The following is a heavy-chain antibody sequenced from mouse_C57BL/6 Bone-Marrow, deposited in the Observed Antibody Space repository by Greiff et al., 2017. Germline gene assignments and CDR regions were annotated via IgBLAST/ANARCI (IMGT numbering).Heavy chain of an antibody. CDR1: GYTFTDYN. J-gene: IGHJ4*01. D-gene: IGHD2-2*01. Sequence: VRLQQSGPELVKPGASVKMSCKASGYTFTDYNMHWVKQSHGKSLEWIGYINPNNGGTSYNQKFKGKATLTVNKSSSTAYMELRSLTSEDSAVYYCANDLLWLRRYYYAMDYWGQGTSVTVSS. CDR2: INPNNGGT. V-gene: IGHV1-22*01. CDR3: ANDLLWLRRYYYAMDY.